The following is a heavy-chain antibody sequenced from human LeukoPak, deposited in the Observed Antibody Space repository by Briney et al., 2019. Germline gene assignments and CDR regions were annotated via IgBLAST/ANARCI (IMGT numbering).Heavy chain of an antibody. D-gene: IGHD1-26*01. Sequence: SETLSLTCTVSGYSISSGYFWGWIRQPPGKGLEWIGSIYRGGTTYYNPSLKTRVTISLDTSKNQFSLKLSSVTAADTAVYYCARARVGRFDPWGQGTLVTVSS. J-gene: IGHJ5*02. CDR3: ARARVGRFDP. CDR2: IYRGGTT. V-gene: IGHV4-38-2*02. CDR1: GYSISSGYF.